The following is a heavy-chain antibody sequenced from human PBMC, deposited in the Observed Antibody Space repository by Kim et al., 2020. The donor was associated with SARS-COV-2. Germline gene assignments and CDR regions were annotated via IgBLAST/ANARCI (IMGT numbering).Heavy chain of an antibody. D-gene: IGHD3-10*01. CDR1: GFTFSSYS. CDR2: ISSSGSPI. V-gene: IGHV3-48*02. CDR3: ARSGSGTYHNDY. J-gene: IGHJ4*02. Sequence: GESLKISCAASGFTFSSYSMNWVRQAPGKGLEWVSYISSSGSPIYYADSVKGRFTISRDNAKNSLYLQMNSLRDEDTAVYYCARSGSGTYHNDYWGQGTL.